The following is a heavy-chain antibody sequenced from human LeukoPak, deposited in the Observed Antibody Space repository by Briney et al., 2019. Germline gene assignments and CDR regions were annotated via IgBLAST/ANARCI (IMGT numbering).Heavy chain of an antibody. Sequence: SETLSLTCAVSGGSISSGGYYWSWIRQPPGKGLEWIGEINHSGSTNYNPSLKSRVTISVDTSKNQFSLKLSSVTAADTAVYYCARSYYANGEDAFDIWGQGTMVTVSS. CDR2: INHSGST. D-gene: IGHD2-2*01. J-gene: IGHJ3*02. CDR3: ARSYYANGEDAFDI. V-gene: IGHV4-34*01. CDR1: GGSISSGGYY.